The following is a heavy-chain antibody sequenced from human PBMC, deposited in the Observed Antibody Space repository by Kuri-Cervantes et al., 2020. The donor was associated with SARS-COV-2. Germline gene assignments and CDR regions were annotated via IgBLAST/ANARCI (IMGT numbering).Heavy chain of an antibody. V-gene: IGHV4-59*01. CDR2: IYYSGST. D-gene: IGHD3-16*02. J-gene: IGHJ4*02. Sequence: GSLRLSCTVSGGSISSYYWSWIRQPPGKGLEWIGYIYYSGSTNYNPSLKSRVTISVDTSKNQFSLKLSSVTAADTAVYYCARTINEDYDYVWGSYRYYFDYWGQGTLVTGSS. CDR3: ARTINEDYDYVWGSYRYYFDY. CDR1: GGSISSYY.